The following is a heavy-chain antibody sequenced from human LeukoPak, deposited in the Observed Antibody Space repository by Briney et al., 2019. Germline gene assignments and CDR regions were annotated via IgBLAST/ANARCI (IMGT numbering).Heavy chain of an antibody. CDR2: IWYDGSNK. CDR1: GFTFSSYG. J-gene: IGHJ4*02. V-gene: IGHV3-33*01. CDR3: AREREFDLWEVFDK. Sequence: GGSLRLSCAASGFTFSSYGMHWVRQAPGKGLEWVAVIWYDGSNKYYADSVKGRFTISRDNSKNTLYLQMDSLRAEDTAVYYCAREREFDLWEVFDKWGQGTLVTVSS. D-gene: IGHD3-10*01.